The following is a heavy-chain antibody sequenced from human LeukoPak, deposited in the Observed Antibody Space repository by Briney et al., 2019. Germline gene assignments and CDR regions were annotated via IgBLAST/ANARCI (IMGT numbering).Heavy chain of an antibody. V-gene: IGHV3-43*02. Sequence: GGSLRLSCAASGFTFDDHAMHWVRHAPGKGLEWVSLISGDGGSTYYADSVKGRFTISRDNSKNSLYLQMNSLRTEDTALYYCARDEMIRGPFDYWGQGTLVTVSS. CDR2: ISGDGGST. J-gene: IGHJ4*02. D-gene: IGHD3-10*01. CDR3: ARDEMIRGPFDY. CDR1: GFTFDDHA.